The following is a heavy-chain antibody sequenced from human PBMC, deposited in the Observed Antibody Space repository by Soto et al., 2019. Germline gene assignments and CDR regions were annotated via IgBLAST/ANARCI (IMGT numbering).Heavy chain of an antibody. CDR2: IYYSGST. Sequence: PSETLSLTCTVSGGSVSSGSYYWSWIRQPPGKGLEWIGYIYYSGSTNYNPSLKSRVTISVDTSKNQFSLKLSSVTAADTAVYYCARDGTTLEWGQGTLVTVSS. D-gene: IGHD1-7*01. V-gene: IGHV4-61*01. CDR1: GGSVSSGSYY. J-gene: IGHJ4*02. CDR3: ARDGTTLE.